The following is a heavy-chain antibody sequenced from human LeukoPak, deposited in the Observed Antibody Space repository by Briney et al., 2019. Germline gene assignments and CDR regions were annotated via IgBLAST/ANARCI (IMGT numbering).Heavy chain of an antibody. Sequence: GGSLRLSCAASGFTFSSYGMHWVRQAPGKGLEWVAVIWYDGSNKYYADSVKGRFTISRDNSKNTLYLQMNSLRAEDTAVYYRARDQTWMYYGMDVWGQGTTVTVSS. J-gene: IGHJ6*02. D-gene: IGHD5-12*01. CDR1: GFTFSSYG. CDR2: IWYDGSNK. V-gene: IGHV3-33*01. CDR3: ARDQTWMYYGMDV.